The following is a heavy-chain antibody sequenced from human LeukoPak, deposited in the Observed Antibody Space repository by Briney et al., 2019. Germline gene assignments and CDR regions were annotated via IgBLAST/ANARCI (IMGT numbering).Heavy chain of an antibody. CDR3: ASFYNTNDALDI. Sequence: GASVTVSFKASGYRFTSQYVHWVRQAPGQGLEWMGIINPTGGSTRNAQKFQGRFSMTGDTSTSTVYMELSRLRSEDTAVYYCASFYNTNDALDIWGQGTMVTVSS. D-gene: IGHD5-24*01. J-gene: IGHJ3*02. CDR1: GYRFTSQY. V-gene: IGHV1-46*01. CDR2: INPTGGST.